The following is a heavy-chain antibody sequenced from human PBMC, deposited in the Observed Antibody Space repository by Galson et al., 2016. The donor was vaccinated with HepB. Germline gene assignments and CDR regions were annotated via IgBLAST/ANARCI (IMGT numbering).Heavy chain of an antibody. CDR3: AREAPQVDRYYYGMDV. D-gene: IGHD4/OR15-4a*01. CDR1: GDSVSSNSAA. J-gene: IGHJ6*02. CDR2: TYYRSKWLN. V-gene: IGHV6-1*01. Sequence: ISGDSVSSNSAAWNWIRQSPSRGLEWLGRTYYRSKWLNDYAESVKSRITLNPDTSNNQLSLHLNSVTPEDTAVYYYAREAPQVDRYYYGMDVWGQGTTVTVSS.